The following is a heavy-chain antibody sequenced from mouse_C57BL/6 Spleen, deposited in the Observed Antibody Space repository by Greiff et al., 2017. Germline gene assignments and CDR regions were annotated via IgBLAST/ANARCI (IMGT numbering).Heavy chain of an antibody. CDR3: ARYKNGRYDYDETAYFDY. J-gene: IGHJ2*01. CDR1: GFTFTDYY. D-gene: IGHD2-4*01. CDR2: IRNKANGYTT. V-gene: IGHV7-3*01. Sequence: EVQLVESGGGLVQPGGSLSLSCAASGFTFTDYYMSWVRQPPGKALEWLGFIRNKANGYTTEYSASVKGRFTISRDNSQSILYLQMNALRAEDSATYYCARYKNGRYDYDETAYFDYWGQGTTLTVSS.